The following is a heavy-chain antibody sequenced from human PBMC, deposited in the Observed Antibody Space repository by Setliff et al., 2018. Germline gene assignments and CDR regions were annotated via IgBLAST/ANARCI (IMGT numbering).Heavy chain of an antibody. CDR3: ARAGLASAGRKGVFDY. V-gene: IGHV1-46*01. D-gene: IGHD6-13*01. CDR2: INTGGGSS. Sequence: ASVKVSCKASGYSLVTHYMHWVRQAPGQGLEWMGLINTGGGSSSYAPKFRGRVTMTRDTSTSTVYMEVNILGSEDTAVYFCARAGLASAGRKGVFDYWGQGTLVTVSS. J-gene: IGHJ4*02. CDR1: GYSLVTHY.